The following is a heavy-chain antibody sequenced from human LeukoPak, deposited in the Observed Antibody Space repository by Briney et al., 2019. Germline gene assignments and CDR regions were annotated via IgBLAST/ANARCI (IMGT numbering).Heavy chain of an antibody. D-gene: IGHD5-18*01. Sequence: SETLSLTCAIYGGSFSGYYWSWIRQCPGKGLEWIGEINHSGSTNYNPSLKSRVTISVDTSKNQFSLKLSSVTAADTAVYYCARVDTAMVYWGQGTLVTVSS. CDR3: ARVDTAMVY. CDR2: INHSGST. V-gene: IGHV4-34*01. CDR1: GGSFSGYY. J-gene: IGHJ4*02.